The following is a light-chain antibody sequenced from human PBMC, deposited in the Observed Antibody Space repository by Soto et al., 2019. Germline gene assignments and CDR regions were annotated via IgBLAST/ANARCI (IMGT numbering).Light chain of an antibody. J-gene: IGLJ2*01. CDR3: AAWDDSLSGVV. V-gene: IGLV1-47*01. CDR2: RNN. Sequence: QLVLTQPPSASGTPGQRVTISCSGSSSNIGSNYVYWYQQLPGTAPTLLIYRNNQRPSGVPDRFSGSKSGTSASLAISGLRSEDEADYYCAAWDDSLSGVVFGGGTKVTVL. CDR1: SSNIGSNY.